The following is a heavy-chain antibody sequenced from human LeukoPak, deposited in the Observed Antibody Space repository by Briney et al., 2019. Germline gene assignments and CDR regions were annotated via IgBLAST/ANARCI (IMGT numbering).Heavy chain of an antibody. Sequence: SSETLSLTCTVSGGSISSSSYYWGWIRQPPGKGLEWIGSIYYSGSTYYNPSLKSRVTISVDRSKNQFSLKLSSVTAADTAVYYCARESDTRQGFDPWGQGTLVTVSS. D-gene: IGHD2-21*02. CDR2: IYYSGST. V-gene: IGHV4-39*07. CDR1: GGSISSSSYY. J-gene: IGHJ5*02. CDR3: ARESDTRQGFDP.